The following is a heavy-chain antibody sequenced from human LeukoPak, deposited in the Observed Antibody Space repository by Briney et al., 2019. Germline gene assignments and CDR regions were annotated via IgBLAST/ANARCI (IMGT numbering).Heavy chain of an antibody. V-gene: IGHV3-53*01. D-gene: IGHD3-22*01. CDR2: IYTGGNT. CDR3: ARGDDSGYYDYFDY. J-gene: IGHJ4*02. Sequence: GGSLRLSCAASGLTVDSNYLSWVRQAPGKGLEWVSTIYTGGNTYYAASVKGRFTISRDFSKNTVFLHMNSLRAEDTAMYYCARGDDSGYYDYFDYWGQGALVTVSS. CDR1: GLTVDSNY.